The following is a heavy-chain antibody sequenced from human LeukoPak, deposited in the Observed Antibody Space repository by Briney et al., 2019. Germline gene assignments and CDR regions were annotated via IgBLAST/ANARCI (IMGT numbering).Heavy chain of an antibody. CDR2: IYHSGST. CDR1: GYSISSGYY. D-gene: IGHD7-27*01. V-gene: IGHV4-38-2*02. J-gene: IGHJ4*02. Sequence: SETLSLTCTVFGYSISSGYYWGWIRQPPGKGLEWIGSIYHSGSTCYNPSLKSRVTISVDTSKNQFSLKLSSVTAADTAVYYCARASRTGLGIGSFDYWGQGTLVTVSS. CDR3: ARASRTGLGIGSFDY.